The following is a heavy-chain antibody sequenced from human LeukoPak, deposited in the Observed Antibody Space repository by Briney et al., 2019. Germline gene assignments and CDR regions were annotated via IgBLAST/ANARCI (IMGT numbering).Heavy chain of an antibody. CDR1: GFTFSGSA. D-gene: IGHD2-2*01. Sequence: GGSLRLSCSASGFTFSGSAMHWVRQASGKGLEWVGRIRSKANSYATAYAASVKGRFTISRDDSKNPAYLQMNSVKTEDTAVYYCTRPGGYYCSSTSGLDYWGQGTLVTVSS. CDR3: TRPGGYYCSSTSGLDY. J-gene: IGHJ4*02. CDR2: IRSKANSYAT. V-gene: IGHV3-73*01.